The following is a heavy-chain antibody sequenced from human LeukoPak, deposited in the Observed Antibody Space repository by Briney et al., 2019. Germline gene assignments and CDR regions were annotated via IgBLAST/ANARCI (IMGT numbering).Heavy chain of an antibody. CDR1: GFTFSSYG. V-gene: IGHV3-30*18. J-gene: IGHJ5*02. CDR2: VSYDGSNE. CDR3: AKDRSNPTVGMWAWAPPDP. D-gene: IGHD4-11*01. Sequence: HPGRSLRLSCAASGFTFSSYGMHWVRQAPGKGLEWVAVVSYDGSNEYYADSVKGRFTISRDNSKNTLYLQMNSLRAEDTAVYHCAKDRSNPTVGMWAWAPPDPWGQGTLVTVSS.